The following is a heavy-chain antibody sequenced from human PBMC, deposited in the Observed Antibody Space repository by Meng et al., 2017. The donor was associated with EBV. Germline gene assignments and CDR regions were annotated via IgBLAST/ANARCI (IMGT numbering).Heavy chain of an antibody. CDR1: GGSLRSFA. D-gene: IGHD4-17*01. CDR2: IIPLFHTT. J-gene: IGHJ4*02. Sequence: VQLGQGRGEVSQPGSPVKVSCKTSGGSLRSFAISLVRQAPGRGLEWMGGIIPLFHTTNYAQKFQGRLHIIADESSATTYMELSSLRSEDTAIYYCASAEHYGDYVFEYWGQGTLVTVFS. CDR3: ASAEHYGDYVFEY. V-gene: IGHV1-69*01.